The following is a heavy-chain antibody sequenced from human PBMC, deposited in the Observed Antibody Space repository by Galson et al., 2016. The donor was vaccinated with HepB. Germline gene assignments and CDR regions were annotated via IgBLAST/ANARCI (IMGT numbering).Heavy chain of an antibody. Sequence: SLRLSCAASGFTFTNYGMHWVRQAPGKGLDWVAVISFDGNHEYYADSVKGRFTISGDNSKNTLYLQLDSLRTEDTAVYFCAKPPAAAREGVYWYFDLWGRGTLVTVSS. CDR2: ISFDGNHE. CDR1: GFTFTNYG. CDR3: AKPPAAAREGVYWYFDL. V-gene: IGHV3-30*18. D-gene: IGHD6-25*01. J-gene: IGHJ2*01.